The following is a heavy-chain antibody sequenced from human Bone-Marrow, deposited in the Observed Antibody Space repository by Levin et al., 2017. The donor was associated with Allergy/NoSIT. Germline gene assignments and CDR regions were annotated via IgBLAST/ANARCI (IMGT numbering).Heavy chain of an antibody. J-gene: IGHJ6*02. Sequence: RTGGSLRLSCVVSGFTFSRYWMSWVRQAPGKGPEWVANIKQDGSESNYVDSVKGRFTISRDNAKNSLYLQMNNLRVEDTAVYYCATVRGSSGLWGQGTTVTV. V-gene: IGHV3-7*01. CDR3: ATVRGSSGL. CDR2: IKQDGSES. D-gene: IGHD6-13*01. CDR1: GFTFSRYW.